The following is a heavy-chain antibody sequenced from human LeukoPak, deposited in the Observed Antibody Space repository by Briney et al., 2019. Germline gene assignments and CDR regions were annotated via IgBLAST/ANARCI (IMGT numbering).Heavy chain of an antibody. CDR3: ARIMVRGVIDAFDI. V-gene: IGHV1-46*01. CDR1: GYTFTSYY. Sequence: GASVKVSCKASGYTFTSYYMHWVRQAPGQGLEWMGIINPSGGSTSYAQKFQGRVTMTTDTSTSTAYMELRSLRSDDTAVYYCARIMVRGVIDAFDIWGQGTMVTVSS. CDR2: INPSGGST. J-gene: IGHJ3*02. D-gene: IGHD3-10*01.